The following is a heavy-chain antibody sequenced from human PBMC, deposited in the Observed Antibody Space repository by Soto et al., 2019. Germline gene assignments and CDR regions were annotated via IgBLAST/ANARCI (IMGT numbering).Heavy chain of an antibody. D-gene: IGHD2-2*01. J-gene: IGHJ5*02. V-gene: IGHV1-18*01. CDR1: GYTFSNYG. CDR3: ARVVPGAEAWFGP. CDR2: ISLYSDGT. Sequence: ALVKVSCKTSGYTFSNYGITWVRQAPGQPLEWLGWISLYSDGTNYAQKFQGRVSMTTDTSTTTAYMELRSLRSDDTAVYYCARVVPGAEAWFGPWGQGTLVTVSS.